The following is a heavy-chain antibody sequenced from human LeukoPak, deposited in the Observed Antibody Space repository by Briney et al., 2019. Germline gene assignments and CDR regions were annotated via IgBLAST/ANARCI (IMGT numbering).Heavy chain of an antibody. V-gene: IGHV1-8*03. J-gene: IGHJ4*02. CDR3: ATTMFLKGSSSFSSFDY. CDR1: GYTFTSYD. D-gene: IGHD3-10*02. CDR2: MNPNSGNT. Sequence: ASVRISCMASGYTFTSYDINWVRQATGQGLERMGWMNPNSGNTGYAQTFQGRVTITRNTSISTAYMELSSLRSEDTAVYYCATTMFLKGSSSFSSFDYWGQGTLVTVSS.